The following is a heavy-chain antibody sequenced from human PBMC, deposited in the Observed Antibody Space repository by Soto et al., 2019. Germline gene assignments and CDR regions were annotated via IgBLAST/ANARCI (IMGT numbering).Heavy chain of an antibody. CDR2: IYYSGST. Sequence: SETLSLTCTVSGGSISSYYWSWIRQPPGKGLEWIGYIYYSGSTNYNPSLKSRVTISVDTSKNQFSLKLSSVTAADTAVYYCARQVTTVTAHFDYWGQGTLVTVSS. CDR3: ARQVTTVTAHFDY. J-gene: IGHJ4*02. CDR1: GGSISSYY. D-gene: IGHD4-17*01. V-gene: IGHV4-59*08.